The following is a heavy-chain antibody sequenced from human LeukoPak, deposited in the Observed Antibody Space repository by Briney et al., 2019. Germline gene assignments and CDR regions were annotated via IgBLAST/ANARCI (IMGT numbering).Heavy chain of an antibody. V-gene: IGHV3-7*04. CDR1: GSTFGNYY. CDR2: IKQDGSKK. D-gene: IGHD5-24*01. Sequence: GGSLRLSCAASGSTFGNYYMNWARQAPGKGLEWVANIKQDGSKKSYVDSVKGRFTISRDNAKNSLYLQMNSLRAEDTAIYYCTRVGYIDEGIDYWGQGTLVTVSS. J-gene: IGHJ4*02. CDR3: TRVGYIDEGIDY.